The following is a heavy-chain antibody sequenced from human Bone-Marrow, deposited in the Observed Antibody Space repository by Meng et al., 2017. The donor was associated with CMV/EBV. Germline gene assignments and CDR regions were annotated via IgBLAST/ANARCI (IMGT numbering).Heavy chain of an antibody. CDR1: SISIGDYY. CDR3: ARIPRTRNDYGDLYFDY. Sequence: SISIGDYYWSWIRQPPGKGLGWIGYIYYSGSTYYNPSLKSRVTISVATSKNQFSLKLSSVTAADTAVYYCARIPRTRNDYGDLYFDYWGQGTLVTVSS. J-gene: IGHJ4*02. CDR2: IYYSGST. D-gene: IGHD4-17*01. V-gene: IGHV4-30-4*08.